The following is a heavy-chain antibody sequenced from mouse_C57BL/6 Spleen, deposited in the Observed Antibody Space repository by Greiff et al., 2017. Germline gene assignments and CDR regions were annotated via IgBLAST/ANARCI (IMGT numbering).Heavy chain of an antibody. CDR3: AREGGDYGSSWYFDV. J-gene: IGHJ1*03. D-gene: IGHD1-1*01. V-gene: IGHV14-3*01. Sequence: EVQLQESVAELVRPGASVKLSCTASGFSIKNTYMHWVKQRPEQGLEWIGRIDPADGNTKYAPKFQGKATITADTSSNTAYLQLSSLASEDTSIYYCAREGGDYGSSWYFDVWGTGTTVTVSS. CDR2: IDPADGNT. CDR1: GFSIKNTY.